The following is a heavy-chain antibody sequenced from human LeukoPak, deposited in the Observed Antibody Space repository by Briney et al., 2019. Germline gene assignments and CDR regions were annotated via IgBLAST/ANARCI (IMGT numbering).Heavy chain of an antibody. D-gene: IGHD1-26*01. CDR1: GYSFTSYW. CDR2: IHPGDSDT. CDR3: VRLGSGSSNVKYYHYMDV. V-gene: IGHV5-51*01. J-gene: IGHJ6*03. Sequence: GESLKISCKGSGYSFTSYWIGWVRQMPGKGLEWMGIIHPGDSDTRYSPSFEGQVTISADKSISTAYLQWSSLKASDSAMYYCVRLGSGSSNVKYYHYMDVWGKGTTVTVSS.